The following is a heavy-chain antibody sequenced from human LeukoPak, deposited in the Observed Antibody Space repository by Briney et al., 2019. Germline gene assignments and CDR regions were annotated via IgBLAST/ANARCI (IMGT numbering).Heavy chain of an antibody. V-gene: IGHV4-59*01. J-gene: IGHJ6*03. CDR1: GGSLSSYF. Sequence: LETLSLTCTVSGGSLSSYFLSWIRQPPGKGLEWIGYIYYSGSTNYNPSLKSRATISVDTSKNQFSLKVSSVTAADTAVYYCARDLYYYGSGSNYYYMDVWGKGTTVTVSS. CDR2: IYYSGST. D-gene: IGHD3-10*01. CDR3: ARDLYYYGSGSNYYYMDV.